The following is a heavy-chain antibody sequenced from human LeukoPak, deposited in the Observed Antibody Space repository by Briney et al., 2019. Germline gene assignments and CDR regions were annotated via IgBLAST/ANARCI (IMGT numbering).Heavy chain of an antibody. Sequence: ASVKVSCKASGYTFTSYGISWVRQAPGQGLEWMGWISAYNGNTNYAQKFQGRVTMTRDTSIGTAYMELSRLRSDDTAVYYCARDLGGTARTWLKRQLVFAYDYWGQGTLVTVSS. CDR2: ISAYNGNT. J-gene: IGHJ4*02. D-gene: IGHD3-16*01. CDR3: ARDLGGTARTWLKRQLVFAYDY. CDR1: GYTFTSYG. V-gene: IGHV1-18*01.